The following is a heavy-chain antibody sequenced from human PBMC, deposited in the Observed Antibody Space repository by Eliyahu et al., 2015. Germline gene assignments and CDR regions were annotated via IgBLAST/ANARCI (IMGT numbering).Heavy chain of an antibody. CDR3: ARQEGSSIAGWGY. V-gene: IGHV4-39*01. J-gene: IGHJ4*02. Sequence: YSGTTYCNPSLKSRVTISVDTSKNQFSLKLSSVTAADAALYYCARQEGSSIAGWGYWGQGTLVTVSS. CDR2: YSGTT. D-gene: IGHD6-6*01.